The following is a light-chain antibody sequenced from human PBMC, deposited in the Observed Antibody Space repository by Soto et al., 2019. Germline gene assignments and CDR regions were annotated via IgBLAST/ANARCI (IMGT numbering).Light chain of an antibody. J-gene: IGKJ4*01. V-gene: IGKV3-11*01. CDR1: QTVSSS. Sequence: EIVLTQSPATLSLSPGERATLSCRASQTVSSSLAWYQQKPGQAPRLLIYEASIRATGIPARFSGSGSGTDFTLTISSLEPEDFAVYYCQQGTNWPPGLTFGGGTKVEIK. CDR2: EAS. CDR3: QQGTNWPPGLT.